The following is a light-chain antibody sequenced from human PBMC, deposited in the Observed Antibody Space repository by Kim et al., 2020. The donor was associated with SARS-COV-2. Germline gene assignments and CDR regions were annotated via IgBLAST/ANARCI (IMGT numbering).Light chain of an antibody. CDR3: NSRDSNDNVV. J-gene: IGLJ2*01. V-gene: IGLV3-19*01. CDR1: SLRSYY. Sequence: SSELTQDPAVSVALGQTVRITCQGDSLRSYYANWYQQKPGQAPILVIYGKNNRPSGIPDRFSGSSSGNTASLTITGTQAGDEADYYCNSRDSNDNVVFGGGTQLTVL. CDR2: GKN.